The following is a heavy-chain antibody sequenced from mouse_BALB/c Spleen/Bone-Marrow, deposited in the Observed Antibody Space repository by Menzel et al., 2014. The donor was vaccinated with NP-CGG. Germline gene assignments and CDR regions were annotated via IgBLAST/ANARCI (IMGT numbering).Heavy chain of an antibody. CDR1: GFNIKDYY. CDR3: NADPIT. J-gene: IGHJ2*01. V-gene: IGHV14-4*02. CDR2: IDPENGDT. Sequence: VQLQQPGAELVRSGASVKLSCTASGFNIKDYYMNWVKQRPEQGLEWIGWIDPENGDTEYAPKFQGKATMTADTSSNTAYPQLSSLTSEDTGVYYCNADPITWGQGTTLTVSS.